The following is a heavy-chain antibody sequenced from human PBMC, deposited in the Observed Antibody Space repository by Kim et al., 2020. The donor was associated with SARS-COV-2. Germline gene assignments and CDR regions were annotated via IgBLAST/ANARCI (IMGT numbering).Heavy chain of an antibody. CDR2: IYYSEST. V-gene: IGHV4-39*01. CDR3: ARLGDTYSSGSPFDY. D-gene: IGHD6-19*01. J-gene: IGHJ4*02. Sequence: SETLSLTCTVSGGSISSSSYYWGWIRQPPGKGLEWIGSIYYSESTYYNPSLKRRVTISVDTSKNQFSLKLSPVTAADTAVYYCARLGDTYSSGSPFDYWGQGTLVTVSS. CDR1: GGSISSSSYY.